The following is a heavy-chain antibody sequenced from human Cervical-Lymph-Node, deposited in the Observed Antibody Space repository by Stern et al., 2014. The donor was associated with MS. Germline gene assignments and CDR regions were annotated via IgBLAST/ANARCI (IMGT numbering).Heavy chain of an antibody. CDR1: GFTFNTYG. Sequence: QVQLVQSGGGVVQPGRSLRLSCAASGFTFNTYGIHWVRQAPGEGLEWVAVISHDGSKTYYTDSVKGRFIISRDNSRNTLYLQMTSLRTEDTAVYYCATDLAMVIITRKTDFWGQGTLVTVSS. D-gene: IGHD2-8*01. V-gene: IGHV3-30*03. CDR2: ISHDGSKT. J-gene: IGHJ4*02. CDR3: ATDLAMVIITRKTDF.